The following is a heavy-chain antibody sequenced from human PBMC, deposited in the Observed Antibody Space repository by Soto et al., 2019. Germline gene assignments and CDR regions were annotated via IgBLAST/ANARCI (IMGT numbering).Heavy chain of an antibody. CDR1: GFTFSSYA. Sequence: PVGSLRLSCAASGFTFSSYAMSWVRQAPGKGLEWVSAISGSGGSTYYADSVKGRFTISRDNSKNTLYLQMNSLRAEDTAVYYCAKVRQQLVPYYYYYGMDVWGQGTTVTVSS. CDR3: AKVRQQLVPYYYYYGMDV. CDR2: ISGSGGST. V-gene: IGHV3-23*01. D-gene: IGHD6-13*01. J-gene: IGHJ6*02.